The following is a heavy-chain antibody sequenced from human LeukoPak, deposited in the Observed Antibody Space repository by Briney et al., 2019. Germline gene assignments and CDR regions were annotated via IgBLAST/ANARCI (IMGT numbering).Heavy chain of an antibody. CDR3: ASCAGRGGSCYPKFPGDYYYYYYMDV. Sequence: GASVKVSCKASGGTFSSYAISWVRQAPGQGLEWMGGIIPIFGTANYAQKFQGRVTITTDESTSTAYMELSSLRSEDTAVYYCASCAGRGGSCYPKFPGDYYYYYYMDVWGKGTTVTVSS. D-gene: IGHD2-15*01. V-gene: IGHV1-69*05. CDR2: IIPIFGTA. J-gene: IGHJ6*03. CDR1: GGTFSSYA.